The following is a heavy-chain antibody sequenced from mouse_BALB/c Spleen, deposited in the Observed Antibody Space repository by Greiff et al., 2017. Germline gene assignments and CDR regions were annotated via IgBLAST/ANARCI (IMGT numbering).Heavy chain of an antibody. CDR3: ARDNWDGGFAY. V-gene: IGHV5-17*02. CDR1: GFTFSSFG. J-gene: IGHJ3*01. Sequence: EVKVVESGGGLVQPGGSRKLSCAASGFTFSSFGMHWVRQAPEKGLEWVAYISSGSSTIYYADTVKGRFTISRDNPKNTLFLQMTSLRSEDTAMYYCARDNWDGGFAYWGQGTLVTVSA. D-gene: IGHD4-1*01. CDR2: ISSGSSTI.